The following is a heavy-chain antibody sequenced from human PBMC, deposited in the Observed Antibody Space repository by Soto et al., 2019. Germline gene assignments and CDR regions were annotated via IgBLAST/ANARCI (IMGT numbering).Heavy chain of an antibody. CDR3: ARDPTGGYFHYDY. Sequence: VGSLRLSCAASGFSLRDYGMHWVRQAPGKGLEYVAAVSDDGSEQYYADSVRGRFTISRDNSKNTVYLQLDSLTTGDTAVYYCARDPTGGYFHYDYWGQGALVTVSS. J-gene: IGHJ4*02. D-gene: IGHD1-26*01. CDR2: VSDDGSEQ. V-gene: IGHV3-30*17. CDR1: GFSLRDYG.